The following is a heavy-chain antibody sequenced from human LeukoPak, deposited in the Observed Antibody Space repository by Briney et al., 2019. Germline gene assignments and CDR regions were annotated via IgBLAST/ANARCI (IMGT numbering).Heavy chain of an antibody. Sequence: ASVKVSCKASGYTFTSYDINWVRRATGQGLEWMGWMNPNSGNTGYAQKFQGRVTMTRNTSISTAYMELSSLRSEDTAVYYCARGRAIYSYGLYYYYGMDVWGQGTTVTVSS. CDR1: GYTFTSYD. D-gene: IGHD5-18*01. J-gene: IGHJ6*02. V-gene: IGHV1-8*01. CDR2: MNPNSGNT. CDR3: ARGRAIYSYGLYYYYGMDV.